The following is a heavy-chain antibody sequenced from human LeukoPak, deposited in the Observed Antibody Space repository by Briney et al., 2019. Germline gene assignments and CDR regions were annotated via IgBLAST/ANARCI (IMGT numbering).Heavy chain of an antibody. V-gene: IGHV3-11*04. D-gene: IGHD6-13*01. CDR1: GFTFSDYY. CDR2: ISSSGSTI. J-gene: IGHJ4*02. CDR3: ARDTGYNSYSFLIAAAGPYFDY. Sequence: GGSLRLSCAASGFTFSDYYMSWIRQAPGKGLEWVSYISSSGSTIYYADSVKGRFTISRDNAKNSLYLQMNSLRAEDTAVYYCARDTGYNSYSFLIAAAGPYFDYWGQGTLVTVSS.